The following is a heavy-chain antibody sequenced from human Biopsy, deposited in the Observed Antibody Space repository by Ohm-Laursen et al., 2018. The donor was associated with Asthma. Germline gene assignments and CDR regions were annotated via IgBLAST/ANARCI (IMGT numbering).Heavy chain of an antibody. V-gene: IGHV1-69*01. Sequence: GSLVKVSCKAPGGTFSNFAISWVRQAPGQGIEWLGGIMTVFGTTNYAQKFQGRVTITADESTSTAYMEVTSLRSEDTAIYYCARCQVGYSSGWSLLLKKIYYSGMDVWGQGTAVTVSS. J-gene: IGHJ6*02. CDR2: IMTVFGTT. D-gene: IGHD6-19*01. CDR1: GGTFSNFA. CDR3: ARCQVGYSSGWSLLLKKIYYSGMDV.